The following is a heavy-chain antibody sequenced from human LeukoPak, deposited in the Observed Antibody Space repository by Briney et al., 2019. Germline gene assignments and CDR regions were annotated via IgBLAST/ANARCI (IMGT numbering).Heavy chain of an antibody. Sequence: SGGSLRLSCAASGFTFSSYAMSWVRQAPGKGLEWVSAISGSGGSTYYADSVKGRFTISRDNSKNTLYLQMNSLRAEDTAVYYCAKDGLWFGESQYYFDSWGQGTLVTVSS. CDR3: AKDGLWFGESQYYFDS. D-gene: IGHD3-10*01. V-gene: IGHV3-23*01. CDR1: GFTFSSYA. CDR2: ISGSGGST. J-gene: IGHJ4*02.